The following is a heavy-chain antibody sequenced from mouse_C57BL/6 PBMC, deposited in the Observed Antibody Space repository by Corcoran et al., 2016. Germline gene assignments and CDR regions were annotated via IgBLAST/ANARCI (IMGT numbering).Heavy chain of an antibody. Sequence: QVQLQQSGPELVKPGASVKISCKASGYTFTDYYINWVKQRPGQGLEWIGWIFPGSGSTYYNEKFKGKATLTVDKSSSTAYMLLSSLTSEDSAVYFCARNGGLYYGNYPFAYWGQGTLVTVSA. J-gene: IGHJ3*01. CDR2: IFPGSGST. CDR1: GYTFTDYY. CDR3: ARNGGLYYGNYPFAY. V-gene: IGHV1-75*01. D-gene: IGHD2-1*01.